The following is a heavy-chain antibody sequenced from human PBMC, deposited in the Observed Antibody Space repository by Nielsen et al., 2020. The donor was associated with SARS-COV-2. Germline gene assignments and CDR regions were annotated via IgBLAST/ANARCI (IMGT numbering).Heavy chain of an antibody. J-gene: IGHJ6*03. Sequence: VRQMPGKGLEWVGHIKSKTDDGTTDYAAPVKGRFTISRDDSKNTLYLQMNSLKTEDTAVYYCTTIPVAAAILHYYYMDVWGKGTTVTVSS. CDR3: TTIPVAAAILHYYYMDV. CDR2: IKSKTDDGTT. V-gene: IGHV3-15*01. D-gene: IGHD6-13*01.